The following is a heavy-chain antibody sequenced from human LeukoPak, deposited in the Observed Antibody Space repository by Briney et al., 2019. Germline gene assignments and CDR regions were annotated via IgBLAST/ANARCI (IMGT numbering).Heavy chain of an antibody. D-gene: IGHD1-26*01. CDR1: GYTFTSYY. Sequence: EGSVKVSCKASGYTFTSYYMHWVRQAPGQGLEWMGIINPSGGSTSYAQKFQGRVTMTRDTSTSTVYMELSSLRSEDTAVYYCARDQGSYPLDYWGQGTLVTVSS. V-gene: IGHV1-46*01. J-gene: IGHJ4*02. CDR3: ARDQGSYPLDY. CDR2: INPSGGST.